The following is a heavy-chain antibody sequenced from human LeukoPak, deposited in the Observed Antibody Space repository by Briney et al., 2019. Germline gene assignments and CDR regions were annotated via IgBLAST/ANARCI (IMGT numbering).Heavy chain of an antibody. J-gene: IGHJ4*02. D-gene: IGHD2-2*01. V-gene: IGHV3-23*01. CDR3: AKDLLGYCSSTSCQSSNFDY. CDR2: ISGSGGST. Sequence: GESLKISCAASGFTFSSYAMSWVRQAPGKGLEWVSAISGSGGSTYYADSVKGRFTISRDNSKNTLYLQMNSLRAEDTAVYYCAKDLLGYCSSTSCQSSNFDYWGQGTLVTVSS. CDR1: GFTFSSYA.